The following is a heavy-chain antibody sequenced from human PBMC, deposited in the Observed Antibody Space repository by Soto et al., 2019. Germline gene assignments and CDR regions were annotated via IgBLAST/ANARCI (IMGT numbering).Heavy chain of an antibody. J-gene: IGHJ2*01. CDR2: IYYSGST. D-gene: IGHD6-13*01. CDR1: GGSISSGGYY. V-gene: IGHV4-31*03. Sequence: QVQLQESGPGLVKPSQTLSLTCTVSGGSISSGGYYWSWFRQHPGKGLEWIGYIYYSGSTYYNPSLKSRVPISVDTSKTQFSLKLSSVTAADTAVYYCARVRAAANWYFDLWGRGPLVTVSS. CDR3: ARVRAAANWYFDL.